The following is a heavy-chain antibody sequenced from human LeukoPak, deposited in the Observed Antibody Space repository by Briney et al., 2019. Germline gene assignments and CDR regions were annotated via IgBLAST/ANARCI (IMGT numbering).Heavy chain of an antibody. V-gene: IGHV1-18*01. Sequence: GASVKVSCKASGYTFTSYGISWVRQAPGQGLEWMGWISAYNGNTNYAQKLQGRVTMTTDTSTSTAYMELRSPRSDDTAVYYCARDYCSSTSCYFDYWGQGTLVTVSS. CDR2: ISAYNGNT. D-gene: IGHD2-2*01. J-gene: IGHJ4*02. CDR3: ARDYCSSTSCYFDY. CDR1: GYTFTSYG.